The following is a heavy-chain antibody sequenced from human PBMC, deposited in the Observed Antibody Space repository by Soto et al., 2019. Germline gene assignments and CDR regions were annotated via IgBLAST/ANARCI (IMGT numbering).Heavy chain of an antibody. D-gene: IGHD5-12*01. V-gene: IGHV1-2*02. CDR3: ARVGDIVATIDY. Sequence: ASVKVSCKASGYTFTGYYMHWVRQAPGQGLEWMGWINPNSGGTNYAQKLQGRVTMTTDTSTSTAYMELRSLRSDDTAVYYCARVGDIVATIDYWGQGTLVTAPQ. CDR2: INPNSGGT. J-gene: IGHJ4*02. CDR1: GYTFTGYY.